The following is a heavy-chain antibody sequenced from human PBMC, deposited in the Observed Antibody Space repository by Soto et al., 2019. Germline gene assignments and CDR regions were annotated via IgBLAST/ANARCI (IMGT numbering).Heavy chain of an antibody. CDR1: GGSISSGDYY. J-gene: IGHJ4*02. CDR3: ARVVIFHYFDY. V-gene: IGHV4-30-4*01. Sequence: SETLSLTCTVSGGSISSGDYYWSWIRQPPGKGLEWIGYIYYSGSTYYNPSLKSRVTISVDTSKNQFSLKLSSVTAADTAVYYCARVVIFHYFDYWGQGTLVTVSS. D-gene: IGHD2-15*01. CDR2: IYYSGST.